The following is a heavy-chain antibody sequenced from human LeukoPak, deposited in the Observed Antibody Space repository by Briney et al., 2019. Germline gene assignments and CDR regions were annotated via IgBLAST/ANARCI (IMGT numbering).Heavy chain of an antibody. CDR2: IDHSGNI. D-gene: IGHD6-6*01. CDR1: GASFSDYY. V-gene: IGHV4-34*01. Sequence: PSETLSLTCAVYGASFSDYYWSWIRQPPGKGLEWIGEIDHSGNIKCNPSLKSRVTISLDTSKNQFSLDLTSVTAADTAVYYCATSSQLGSYQWFDPWGQGTLVAVSA. CDR3: ATSSQLGSYQWFDP. J-gene: IGHJ5*02.